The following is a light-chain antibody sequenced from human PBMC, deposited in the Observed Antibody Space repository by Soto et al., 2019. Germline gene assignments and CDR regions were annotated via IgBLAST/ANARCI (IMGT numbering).Light chain of an antibody. J-gene: IGKJ5*01. CDR3: QQRSNWPRVT. CDR1: QSVSSY. V-gene: IGKV3-11*01. CDR2: DAS. Sequence: EIVLTQSPATLSLSPGERATLSCRASQSVSSYLAWYQHKPGQAPRLLIYDASNRATGIPARFSGSGSGTDCTLTISSLEPENFAVYYCQQRSNWPRVTCGQGTRLEIK.